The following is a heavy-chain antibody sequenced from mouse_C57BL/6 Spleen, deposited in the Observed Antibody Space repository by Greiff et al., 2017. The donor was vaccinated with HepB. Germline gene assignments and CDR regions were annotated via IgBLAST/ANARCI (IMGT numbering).Heavy chain of an antibody. CDR2: IDPNSGGT. CDR3: ARRGNYYFDY. V-gene: IGHV1-72*01. CDR1: GYTFTSYW. D-gene: IGHD2-1*01. Sequence: QVQLKQPGAELVKPGASVKLSCKVSGYTFTSYWMHWVKQRPGRGLEWIGRIDPNSGGTKYNEKFKSKATLTVDKPSSTAYMQLSSLTSEDSAVYYCARRGNYYFDYWGQGTTLTVSS. J-gene: IGHJ2*01.